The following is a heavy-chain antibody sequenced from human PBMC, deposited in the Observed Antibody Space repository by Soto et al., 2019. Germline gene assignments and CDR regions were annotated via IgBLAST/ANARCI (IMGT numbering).Heavy chain of an antibody. J-gene: IGHJ4*02. Sequence: QVQLVESGGGVVQPGRSLRLSCAASGFTFSSYGMHWVRQAPGKGLEWVAVIWYDGSNKYYADSVKGRFTISRDNSKNTLYLQMNSLRAEDTAVYYCARGAPDTARTLGDYWGQGTLVTVSS. CDR3: ARGAPDTARTLGDY. CDR1: GFTFSSYG. CDR2: IWYDGSNK. V-gene: IGHV3-33*01. D-gene: IGHD5-18*01.